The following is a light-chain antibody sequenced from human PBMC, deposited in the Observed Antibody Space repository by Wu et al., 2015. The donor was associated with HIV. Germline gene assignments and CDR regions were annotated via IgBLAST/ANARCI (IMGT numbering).Light chain of an antibody. V-gene: IGKV3-20*01. CDR3: QQYGGSPPYA. CDR2: GAS. J-gene: IGKJ2*01. CDR1: RSVSGT. Sequence: EIVLTQSPATLSLSSGETATLSCRASRSVSGTLAWYQQKPGQAPRLLISGASTRATGIPDRFSGSGSGTDFTLTISRLEPEDFAMYYCQQYGGSPPYAFGQGTKLEIK.